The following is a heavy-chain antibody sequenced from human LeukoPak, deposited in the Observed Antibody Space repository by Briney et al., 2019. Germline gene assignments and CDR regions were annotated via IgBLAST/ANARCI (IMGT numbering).Heavy chain of an antibody. CDR2: IYYSGST. V-gene: IGHV4-61*01. Sequence: SETLSLTCTVSGGSVSSGSYYWSWIRQPPGKGLEWIGYIYYSGSTNYNPSLKSRVTISVDTSKNQFSLKLSSVTAADTAVYYCARGSRDSIATYYYYGMDVWGQGTTVTVSS. CDR3: ARGSRDSIATYYYYGMDV. J-gene: IGHJ6*02. D-gene: IGHD3-22*01. CDR1: GGSVSSGSYY.